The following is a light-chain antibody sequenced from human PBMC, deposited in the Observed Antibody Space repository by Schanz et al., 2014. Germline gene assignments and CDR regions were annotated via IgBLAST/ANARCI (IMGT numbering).Light chain of an antibody. Sequence: QSALTQPPSASGSLGQSVTISCTGTSSDVGGFTYVSWYQQHPGKAPKLMIYEVNKRPSGVPDRFSGSKSGNTASLTVSGLQPEDEADYYCCSHAGTQGSNYVFGPGTKLTVL. V-gene: IGLV2-8*01. J-gene: IGLJ1*01. CDR2: EVN. CDR3: CSHAGTQGSNYV. CDR1: SSDVGGFTY.